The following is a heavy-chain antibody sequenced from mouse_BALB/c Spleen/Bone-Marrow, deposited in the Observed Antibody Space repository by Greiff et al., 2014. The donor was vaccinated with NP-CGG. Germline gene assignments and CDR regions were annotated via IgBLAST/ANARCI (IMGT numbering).Heavy chain of an antibody. V-gene: IGHV2-9*02. Sequence: VKLVESGPGLVAPSQSLSITCTVSGLSLTSYGVHWVRQPPGKGLEWLGVIWAGGSTNYNSALMPRLSISKDNSKSQVFLKMXXXQTXXTAMYYCARDPIYYDYDWYFDVWGAGTTVTVSS. CDR1: GLSLTSYG. D-gene: IGHD2-4*01. J-gene: IGHJ1*01. CDR3: ARDPIYYDYDWYFDV. CDR2: IWAGGST.